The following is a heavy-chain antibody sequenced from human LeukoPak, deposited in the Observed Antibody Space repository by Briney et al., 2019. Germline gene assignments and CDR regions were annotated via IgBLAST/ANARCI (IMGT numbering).Heavy chain of an antibody. CDR1: GYSISSGYY. J-gene: IGHJ3*02. V-gene: IGHV4-38-2*02. Sequence: SETLSLTCTVSGYSISSGYYWGWIRQPPGKGLEWIGSIYHSGSTYYNPSLKSRVTISVDTSKNQFSLKLSSVTAADTAVYCCARGGYGDYGPDAFDIWGQGTMVTVSS. CDR2: IYHSGST. CDR3: ARGGYGDYGPDAFDI. D-gene: IGHD4-17*01.